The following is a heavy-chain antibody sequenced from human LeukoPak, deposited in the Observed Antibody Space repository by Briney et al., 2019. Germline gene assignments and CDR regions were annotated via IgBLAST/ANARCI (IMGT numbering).Heavy chain of an antibody. V-gene: IGHV4-4*09. CDR1: VASFTNDY. Sequence: SETLSLTRTVSVASFTNDYWYWVRQSPGEGVQGIGCFYDCGSIRYNPSLKSRGALSVDTSKRQFFLSFTSVTAADTAVYYFANSHFSSGYASDYWGRGILVTVSS. CDR3: ANSHFSSGYASDY. D-gene: IGHD3-3*02. J-gene: IGHJ4*02. CDR2: FYDCGSI.